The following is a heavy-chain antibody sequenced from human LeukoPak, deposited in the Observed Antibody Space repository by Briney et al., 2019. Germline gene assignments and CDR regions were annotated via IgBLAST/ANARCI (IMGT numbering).Heavy chain of an antibody. CDR1: GFTFTGYY. CDR3: AREPSGSGGYDY. J-gene: IGHJ4*02. D-gene: IGHD3-10*01. V-gene: IGHV1-2*02. CDR2: ISPNSGGT. Sequence: ASVTVSCTSSGFTFTGYYMHWVRQAPGQGLEWMAWISPNSGGTNYVQKFQGRVTVTRDTSISTDYMEISGLTSGDTALYYCAREPSGSGGYDYWGQGTLVTVSS.